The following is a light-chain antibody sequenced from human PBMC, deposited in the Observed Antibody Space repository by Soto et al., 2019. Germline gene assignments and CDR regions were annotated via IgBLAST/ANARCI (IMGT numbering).Light chain of an antibody. CDR3: QSYDSSLRGRYV. V-gene: IGLV1-40*01. Sequence: QSVLTQPPSVSGAPGQRVTISCTGSSSNIGAGYDVHWYQQLPGTAPKLLMYDNSNRPSGVPDRFSGSKSGTSASLAITGLQAEDEADYYCQSYDSSLRGRYVFGTGTKLTVL. CDR2: DNS. CDR1: SSNIGAGYD. J-gene: IGLJ1*01.